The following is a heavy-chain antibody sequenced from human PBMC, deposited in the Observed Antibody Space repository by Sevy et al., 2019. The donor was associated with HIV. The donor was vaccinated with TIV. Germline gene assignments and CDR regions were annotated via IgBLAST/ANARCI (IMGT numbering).Heavy chain of an antibody. CDR1: GGSISSYY. CDR2: MFYRGST. V-gene: IGHV4-59*01. Sequence: SETLSLTCTVSGGSISSYYCSWIRQPPGKGLEWIGYMFYRGSTNYNPSLKSRVTISVDTSKNQFSLKLNSVTAADTAVYYCARLSAVSRSYNFDYWGQGTLVTVSS. D-gene: IGHD4-4*01. CDR3: ARLSAVSRSYNFDY. J-gene: IGHJ4*02.